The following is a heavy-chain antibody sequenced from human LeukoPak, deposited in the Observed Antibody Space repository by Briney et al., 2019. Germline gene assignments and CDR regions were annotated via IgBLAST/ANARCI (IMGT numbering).Heavy chain of an antibody. CDR2: IRYDGSNK. D-gene: IGHD3-10*01. Sequence: GGSLTLSCAASGFTFSSYGMHWVRQAPGKGLEWVAFIRYDGSNKYYADSVKGRFTISRDNSKNTLYLQMNSLRAEDTAVYYCAPDPTWFGELPAYYFDYWGQGTLVTVSS. CDR1: GFTFSSYG. J-gene: IGHJ4*02. V-gene: IGHV3-30*02. CDR3: APDPTWFGELPAYYFDY.